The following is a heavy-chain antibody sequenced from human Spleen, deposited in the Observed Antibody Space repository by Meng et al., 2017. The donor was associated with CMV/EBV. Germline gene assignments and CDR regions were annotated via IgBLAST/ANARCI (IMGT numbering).Heavy chain of an antibody. D-gene: IGHD2-2*01. V-gene: IGHV3-23*01. CDR2: ISSSGGGT. J-gene: IGHJ3*02. CDR3: TSIPEDIVVVPAAIDDAFDI. Sequence: GESLKISCAASAFAFSSYAMSWVRQAPGKGLEWVSSISSSGGGTYYADSVKGRFTISRDNSKNTLYLQMNSLTAEDTAVYYCTSIPEDIVVVPAAIDDAFDIWGQGTMVTVSS. CDR1: AFAFSSYA.